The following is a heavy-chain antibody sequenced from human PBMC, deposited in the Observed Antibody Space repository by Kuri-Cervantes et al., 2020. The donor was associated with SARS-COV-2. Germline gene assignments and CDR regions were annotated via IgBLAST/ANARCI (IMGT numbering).Heavy chain of an antibody. CDR3: AKLFGVAVAGTLDH. CDR1: GFTFSSYG. Sequence: GESLKISCAASGFTFSSYGMHWVRQAPGKGLEWVAVIWYDGSNKYYADSVKGRFTISRDNSKNTLYLQMNSLRAEDTAVYYCAKLFGVAVAGTLDHWGQGTLVTVSS. V-gene: IGHV3-30*02. D-gene: IGHD2-15*01. CDR2: IWYDGSNK. J-gene: IGHJ4*02.